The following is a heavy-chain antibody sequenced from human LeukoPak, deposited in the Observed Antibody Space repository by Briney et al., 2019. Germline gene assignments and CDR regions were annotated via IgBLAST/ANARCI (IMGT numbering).Heavy chain of an antibody. J-gene: IGHJ3*02. CDR2: ISRNGGST. CDR3: VKESGFMVAPNSAFDI. Sequence: AGGSLRLSCSASGVTFNSYPVHCVRQAPGKGLEYVSGISRNGGSTYYADSVKGRFTISRDNSKNTLYLQMSSLRAEDTAVYYCVKESGFMVAPNSAFDIWGQGTMVTVPS. D-gene: IGHD4/OR15-4a*01. CDR1: GVTFNSYP. V-gene: IGHV3-64D*06.